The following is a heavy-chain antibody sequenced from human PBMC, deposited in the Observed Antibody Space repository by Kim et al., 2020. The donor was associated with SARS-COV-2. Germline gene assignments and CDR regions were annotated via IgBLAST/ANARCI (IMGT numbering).Heavy chain of an antibody. CDR2: ISGSGGST. J-gene: IGHJ4*02. V-gene: IGHV3-23*01. CDR3: AKDGDYYDSSGYYNLYYFDY. CDR1: GFTFSSYA. Sequence: GGSLRLSCAASGFTFSSYAMSWVRQAPGKGLEWVSAISGSGGSTYYADSVKGRFTISRDNSKNTLYLQMNSLRAEDTAVYYCAKDGDYYDSSGYYNLYYFDYWGQGTLVTVSS. D-gene: IGHD3-22*01.